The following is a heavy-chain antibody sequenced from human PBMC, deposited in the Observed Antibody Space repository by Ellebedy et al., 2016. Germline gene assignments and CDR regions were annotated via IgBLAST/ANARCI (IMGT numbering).Heavy chain of an antibody. CDR1: GGSFSGYY. J-gene: IGHJ6*02. D-gene: IGHD1-14*01. V-gene: IGHV4-34*01. CDR2: INHSGST. CDR3: ARRRTGYGMDV. Sequence: SETLSLXXAVYGGSFSGYYWSWIRQPPGKGLEWIGEINHSGSTNYNPSLKSRVTISVDTSKNQCSLKLSSVTAADTAVYYCARRRTGYGMDVWGQGPTVTVSS.